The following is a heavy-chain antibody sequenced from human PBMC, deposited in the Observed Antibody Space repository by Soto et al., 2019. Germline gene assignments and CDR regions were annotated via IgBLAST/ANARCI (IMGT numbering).Heavy chain of an antibody. CDR3: ASSGIAVAGSPRY. Sequence: SETLSLTCTVSGGSISSYDWSWIRQPPGKGLEWIGYIYYSGSTNYNPSLKSRVTISVDTSKNQFSLKLSSVTAADTAVYYCASSGIAVAGSPRYRGQGTLVTGSS. CDR2: IYYSGST. CDR1: GGSISSYD. J-gene: IGHJ4*02. V-gene: IGHV4-59*01. D-gene: IGHD6-19*01.